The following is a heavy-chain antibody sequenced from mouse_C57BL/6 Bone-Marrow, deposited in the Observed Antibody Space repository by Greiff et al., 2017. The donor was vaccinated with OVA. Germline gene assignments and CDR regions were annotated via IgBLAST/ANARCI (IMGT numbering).Heavy chain of an antibody. CDR3: ARRGYDPYYAMDY. V-gene: IGHV1-82*01. CDR2: IYPGDGDT. Sequence: VQLQQSGPELVKPGASVKISCKASGYAFSSSWMNWVKQRPGKGLEWIGRIYPGDGDTNYNGKFKGKATLTADKSSSTAYMQRSSLTSEDSAVYFCARRGYDPYYAMDYWGQGTSGTVSS. J-gene: IGHJ4*01. CDR1: GYAFSSSW. D-gene: IGHD2-3*01.